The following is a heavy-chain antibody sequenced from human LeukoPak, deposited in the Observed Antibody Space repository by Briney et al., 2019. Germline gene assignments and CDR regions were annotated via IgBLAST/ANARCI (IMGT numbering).Heavy chain of an antibody. CDR3: ARKTCTTTSCLHP. V-gene: IGHV1-8*01. CDR1: GYTFTSYD. D-gene: IGHD2-2*01. J-gene: IGHJ5*02. Sequence: ASVKVSCKASGYTFTSYDINWVRQAAGQGLEWMGWMNPNTGNSGYAQRFQGRVTLTRDTSIDTAYMELSSLGSEDTAVYYCARKTCTTTSCLHPWGQGTLVTVS. CDR2: MNPNTGNS.